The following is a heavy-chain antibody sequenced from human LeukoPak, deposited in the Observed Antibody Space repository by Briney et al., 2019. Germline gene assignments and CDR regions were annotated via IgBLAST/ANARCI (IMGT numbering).Heavy chain of an antibody. J-gene: IGHJ5*02. CDR2: ISWDGGST. CDR1: GCTFDDYT. Sequence: GGSLRLSCAASGCTFDDYTMHWVRQAPGKGLEWVSLISWDGGSTYYADSVKGRFTISRDNSKNSLYLQMNSLRTEDTALYYCAKDISSGDGPFDPWGQGTLVTVPT. D-gene: IGHD5-24*01. V-gene: IGHV3-43*01. CDR3: AKDISSGDGPFDP.